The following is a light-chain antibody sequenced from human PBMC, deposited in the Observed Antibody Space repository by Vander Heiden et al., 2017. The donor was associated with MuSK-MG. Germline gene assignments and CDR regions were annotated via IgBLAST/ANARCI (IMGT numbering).Light chain of an antibody. J-gene: IGKJ1*01. V-gene: IGKV3-11*01. Sequence: ELVLTQSSATLSVSPGERATLSCRASQSVSSYLAWYQQKPGQAPRLLIYDASNRATGIPARFSGSGSGTDFTLTISSLESEDFAVYYCQQRSNWPPWTFGQGTKVEIK. CDR3: QQRSNWPPWT. CDR2: DAS. CDR1: QSVSSY.